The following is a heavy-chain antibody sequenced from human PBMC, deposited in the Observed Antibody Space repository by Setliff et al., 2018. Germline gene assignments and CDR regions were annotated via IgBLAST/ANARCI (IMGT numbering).Heavy chain of an antibody. CDR1: GFTFSSYA. D-gene: IGHD2-8*01. CDR2: IVQDSSP. V-gene: IGHV3-23*01. Sequence: PGGSLRLSCAASGFTFSSYAMSWVRQAPGKGLEWVSGIVQDSSPLYADSVKGRFTISRDNSKSTVSLQIDNMRAEDTAIYYCTKDAVPNGIWDFDSWGQGILVTVSS. J-gene: IGHJ4*02. CDR3: TKDAVPNGIWDFDS.